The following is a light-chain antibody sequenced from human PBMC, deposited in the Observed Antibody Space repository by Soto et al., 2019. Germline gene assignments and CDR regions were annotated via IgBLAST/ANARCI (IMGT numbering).Light chain of an antibody. Sequence: EIVLTQSPGTLSLSPGERATLSCRASQSVSSSYLAWYQQKPGQAPRLLIYGASSRATGIPDRFSGSGSGTDFTLTISRLEPEDVAVYYCQPYGSSPFTFGRGTKVDIK. J-gene: IGKJ3*01. CDR2: GAS. V-gene: IGKV3-20*01. CDR3: QPYGSSPFT. CDR1: QSVSSSY.